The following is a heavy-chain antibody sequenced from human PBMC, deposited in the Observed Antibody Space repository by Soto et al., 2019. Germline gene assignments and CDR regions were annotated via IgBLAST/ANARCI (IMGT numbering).Heavy chain of an antibody. CDR3: ARIRGYWYGLDV. V-gene: IGHV3-23*01. CDR2: ITGTGGNT. Sequence: EVQLLESGGGLVQPGGSLRLSCAASRFPLSTYGMTWVRQAPGKRLEWVSAITGTGGNTYYVDSVKGRFTSSRDNSKNMLYLQVNSLRVEDTAVYYCARIRGYWYGLDVWGQGTTVTVS. CDR1: RFPLSTYG. J-gene: IGHJ6*02.